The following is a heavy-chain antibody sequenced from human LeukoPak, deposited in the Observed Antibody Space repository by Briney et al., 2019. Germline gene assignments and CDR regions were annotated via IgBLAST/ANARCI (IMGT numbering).Heavy chain of an antibody. D-gene: IGHD3-10*01. V-gene: IGHV4-39*01. Sequence: SETLSLTCTVSGGSISGSSYYWGWIRQPPGKGLEWIGSIYYSGSTYYNPSLKSRVTISVDTSKNQFSLKLSSVTAADTAVYYCARMGFASFQHWGQGTLVTVSS. CDR2: IYYSGST. J-gene: IGHJ1*01. CDR1: GGSISGSSYY. CDR3: ARMGFASFQH.